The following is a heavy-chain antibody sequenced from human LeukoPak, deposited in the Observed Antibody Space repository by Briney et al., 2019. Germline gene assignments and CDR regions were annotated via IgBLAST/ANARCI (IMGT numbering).Heavy chain of an antibody. D-gene: IGHD1-14*01. CDR3: ARSNHGPDY. CDR1: GLTVRSNY. J-gene: IGHJ4*02. CDR2: INTDGSEK. Sequence: GGSLRLSCAASGLTVRSNYMGWVRQAPGKGLEWVAIINTDGSEKNYVDSVRGRFTISRDNAKNSLYLQMNSLRAEDTAVYYCARSNHGPDYWGQGTLVTVS. V-gene: IGHV3-7*01.